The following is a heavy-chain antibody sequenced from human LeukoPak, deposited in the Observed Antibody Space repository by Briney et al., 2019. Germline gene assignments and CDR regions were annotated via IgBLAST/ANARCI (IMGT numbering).Heavy chain of an antibody. CDR3: AKDTGDRGMDY. D-gene: IGHD3-16*01. J-gene: IGHJ4*02. Sequence: PGGSLRLSCAASGFTLSSYAMSWVRQGPGKGLEWVSAISVSGNTYHADSVKGRFTISRDSSKNTLYLQMNSLRAEDTALYYCAKDTGDRGMDYWGQGTLVTVSS. CDR2: ISVSGNT. V-gene: IGHV3-23*01. CDR1: GFTLSSYA.